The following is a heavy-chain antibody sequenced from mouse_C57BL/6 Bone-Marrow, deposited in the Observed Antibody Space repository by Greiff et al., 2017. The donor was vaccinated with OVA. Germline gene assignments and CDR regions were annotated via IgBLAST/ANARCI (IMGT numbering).Heavy chain of an antibody. CDR2: ISNLAYSI. V-gene: IGHV5-15*01. D-gene: IGHD1-1*01. CDR3: ARQGDGSSLYYFDD. CDR1: GFTFSDYG. J-gene: IGHJ2*01. Sequence: EVHLVESGGGLVQPGGSLKLSCAASGFTFSDYGMAWVRQAPRKGPEWVALISNLAYSIYYADTVTGRFTISRENAKNTLYLEMSSLRSEDTAMYYCARQGDGSSLYYFDDWGQGTTLTVSS.